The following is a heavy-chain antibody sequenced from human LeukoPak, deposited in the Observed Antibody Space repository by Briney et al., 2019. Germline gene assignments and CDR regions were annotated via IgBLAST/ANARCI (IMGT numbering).Heavy chain of an antibody. CDR2: IYYSGST. J-gene: IGHJ4*02. Sequence: SQTLSLTCTVSGGSISSGDYYWSWIRQHPGKGLEWIGYIYYSGSTYYNPSLKSRVTISVDTSKNQFSLKLSSVTAADTAVYYCACAAAPFDYSLDYWGQGTLVTVSS. V-gene: IGHV4-31*03. CDR3: ACAAAPFDYSLDY. CDR1: GGSISSGDYY. D-gene: IGHD4-11*01.